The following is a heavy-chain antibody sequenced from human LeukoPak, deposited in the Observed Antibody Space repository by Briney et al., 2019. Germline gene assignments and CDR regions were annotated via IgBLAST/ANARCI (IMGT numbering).Heavy chain of an antibody. CDR2: ISAYNGKT. CDR3: ARVDLYCSGGSCYPERFDY. CDR1: GYSLTSYG. Sequence: ASVKVSCKASGYSLTSYGFSWVRQAPGQGLEWMGWISAYNGKTNYARNLQGRVTMTRDTSTSTAHMELSSLRSEDTAVYYCARVDLYCSGGSCYPERFDYWGQGTLVTVSS. J-gene: IGHJ4*02. D-gene: IGHD2-15*01. V-gene: IGHV1-18*04.